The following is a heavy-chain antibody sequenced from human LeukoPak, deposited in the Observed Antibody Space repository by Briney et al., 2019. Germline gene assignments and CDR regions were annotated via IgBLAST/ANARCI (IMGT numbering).Heavy chain of an antibody. Sequence: GGSLRLSCAASGFTLSNYEMNWVRQAPGKGVEWVSYISSGGSTIYYADSVKGRFTISRDNAKNSLFLQMNSLRAEGTAVYYCARGRVGTTTPFDYWGQGTLVTVSS. V-gene: IGHV3-48*03. CDR2: ISSGGSTI. D-gene: IGHD1-26*01. CDR3: ARGRVGTTTPFDY. J-gene: IGHJ4*02. CDR1: GFTLSNYE.